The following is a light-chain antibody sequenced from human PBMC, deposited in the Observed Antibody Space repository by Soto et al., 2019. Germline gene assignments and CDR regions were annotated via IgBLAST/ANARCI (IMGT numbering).Light chain of an antibody. V-gene: IGKV3-20*01. J-gene: IGKJ4*01. CDR2: GVS. CDR3: QQYGNSPLT. CDR1: QSVRSEY. Sequence: EIVLTQSPDTLSLSPGQRATLSCRASQSVRSEYFAWYQQKPGQAPRVIIFGVSTRATGVPDRFSGSGSGTDFTLTISRLEPEDFALYYCQQYGNSPLTFGGGTKVEIK.